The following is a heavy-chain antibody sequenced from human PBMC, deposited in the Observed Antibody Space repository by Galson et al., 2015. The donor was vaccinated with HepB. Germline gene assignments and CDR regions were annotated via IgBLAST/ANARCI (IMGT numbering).Heavy chain of an antibody. V-gene: IGHV3-23*01. J-gene: IGHJ6*01. CDR1: RFALSNYG. D-gene: IGHD3-16*01. Sequence: SLRLSCAASRFALSNYGMTWVRQAPGKGPEWVSGVSVNGGSTYYADSVKGRFTISRDNSRNTLYLQMNSLRAEDTAVYYCARDSWRSYNYYYDYGMDVWGQGTTVTVSS. CDR2: VSVNGGST. CDR3: ARDSWRSYNYYYDYGMDV.